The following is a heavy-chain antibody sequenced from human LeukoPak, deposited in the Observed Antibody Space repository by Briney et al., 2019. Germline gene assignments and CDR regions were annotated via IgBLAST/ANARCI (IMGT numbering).Heavy chain of an antibody. D-gene: IGHD5-12*01. Sequence: KSSETLSLTCTVSGGSISSSSYYWGWIRQPPGKGLEWIGSIYYSGSTYYNPSLKSRVTISVDTSKNQFSLKLSSVTAADTAVYYCARDGPPNIEEGYWGQGTLVTVSS. CDR3: ARDGPPNIEEGY. CDR1: GGSISSSSYY. V-gene: IGHV4-39*07. J-gene: IGHJ4*02. CDR2: IYYSGST.